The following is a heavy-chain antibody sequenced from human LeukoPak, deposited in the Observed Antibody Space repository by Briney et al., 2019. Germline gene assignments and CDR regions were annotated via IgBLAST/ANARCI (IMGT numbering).Heavy chain of an antibody. CDR1: GYTFTGYY. CDR3: ARAKASIAAFSAEYFQH. J-gene: IGHJ1*01. Sequence: GASVKVSCKASGYTFTGYYMHWVRQAPGQGLEWMGRINPNSGSTNYAQKFQGRVTMTRDTSISTAYMELSRLRSDDTAVYYCARAKASIAAFSAEYFQHWGQGTLVTVSS. V-gene: IGHV1-2*06. CDR2: INPNSGST. D-gene: IGHD6-6*01.